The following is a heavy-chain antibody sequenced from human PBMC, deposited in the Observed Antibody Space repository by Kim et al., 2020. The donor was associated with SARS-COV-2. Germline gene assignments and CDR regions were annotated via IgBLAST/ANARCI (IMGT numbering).Heavy chain of an antibody. J-gene: IGHJ2*01. V-gene: IGHV4-59*13. D-gene: IGHD6-19*01. CDR2: IYYSGST. Sequence: SETLSLTCTVSGGSISSYYWSWIRQPPGKGLEWIGYIYYSGSTNYNPSLKSRVTISVDTSKNQFSLKLSSVTAADTAVYYCARGLAVAGDWRYFDLWGRGTLVTVSS. CDR3: ARGLAVAGDWRYFDL. CDR1: GGSISSYY.